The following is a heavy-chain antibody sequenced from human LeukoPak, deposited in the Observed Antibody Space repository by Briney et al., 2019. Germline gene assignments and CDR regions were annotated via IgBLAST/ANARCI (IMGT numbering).Heavy chain of an antibody. D-gene: IGHD3-3*01. CDR1: GGTFSSFA. V-gene: IGHV1-69*13. CDR3: ARGGNYDFWSAQGWFDP. Sequence: SVKVSCKASGGTFSSFAICWVRQAPGQGLEWMGGIIPIFGTPNCAQKFQGRVTITADESTGTAYMELSSLRSEDTAVYYCARGGNYDFWSAQGWFDPWGQGTLVTVSS. CDR2: IIPIFGTP. J-gene: IGHJ5*02.